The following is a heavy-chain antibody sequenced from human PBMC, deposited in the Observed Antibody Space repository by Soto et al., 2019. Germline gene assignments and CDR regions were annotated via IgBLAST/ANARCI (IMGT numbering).Heavy chain of an antibody. J-gene: IGHJ4*02. CDR3: ARLREGYNSYFDY. CDR1: GYSFTSYC. Sequence: PGESLKISCKGSGYSFTSYCIGWVSQMPGKGLEWMGIIDPGDSDTRYSPSFQAQVTISADKSISTAYLQWSSLKASDTAMYYCARLREGYNSYFDYWGQGTLVTVSS. V-gene: IGHV5-51*01. CDR2: IDPGDSDT. D-gene: IGHD5-12*01.